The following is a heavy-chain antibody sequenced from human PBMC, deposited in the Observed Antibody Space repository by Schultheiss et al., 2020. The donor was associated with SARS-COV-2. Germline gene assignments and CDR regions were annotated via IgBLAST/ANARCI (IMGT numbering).Heavy chain of an antibody. D-gene: IGHD5-12*01. CDR2: IYYSGTT. J-gene: IGHJ3*02. CDR3: ASQRGLSGYHPVDAFDI. CDR1: GGSITTYY. Sequence: SETLSLTCTVSGGSITTYYWNWIRQPPGKGLEWIGFIYYSGTTNYNPSLKSRVTISVDTSKNQFSLKLNSVTAADTAVYYCASQRGLSGYHPVDAFDIWGQGTMVTVSS. V-gene: IGHV4-59*01.